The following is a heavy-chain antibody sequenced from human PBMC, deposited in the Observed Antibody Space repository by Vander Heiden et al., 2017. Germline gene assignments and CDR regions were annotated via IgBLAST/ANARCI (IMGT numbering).Heavy chain of an antibody. CDR3: ARVKGGFGEYSFDY. J-gene: IGHJ4*02. CDR2: IIPIVGTA. CDR1: GGTFSSYA. D-gene: IGHD3-10*01. Sequence: QVQLVQSGAEVKKPGSSVKVSCKASGGTFSSYAISWVRQAPGQGLGWMGGIIPIVGTANYEQKFQGRVTITADESTSTAYMELSSLRSEDTAVYYCARVKGGFGEYSFDYWGQGTLVTVSS. V-gene: IGHV1-69*01.